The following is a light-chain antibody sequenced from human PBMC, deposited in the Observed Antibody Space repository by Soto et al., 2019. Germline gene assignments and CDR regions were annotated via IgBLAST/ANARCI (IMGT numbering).Light chain of an antibody. Sequence: AIQMTQSPASLYASVGDRVTITCRAIQDIRKDLAWYQQKPGKAPKLLIYAASSLQSGVPSRFSGSGSGTDFTLSISSLQPEDFATYYCLQDYHYLSFGHGTKVAFK. V-gene: IGKV1-6*01. CDR3: LQDYHYLS. J-gene: IGKJ3*01. CDR2: AAS. CDR1: QDIRKD.